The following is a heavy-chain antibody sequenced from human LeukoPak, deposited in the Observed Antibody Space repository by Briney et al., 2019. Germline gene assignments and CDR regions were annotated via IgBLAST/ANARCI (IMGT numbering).Heavy chain of an antibody. V-gene: IGHV1-24*01. Sequence: GASVKVSCKVSGYTLTELSMHWVRQAPGKGLEWMGGFDPEDGETIYAQKFQGRVTMTEDTSTDTAYMELSSLRSEDTAVYYCATQSSYGSGYHMDVWGKGTTVTVSS. J-gene: IGHJ6*03. CDR2: FDPEDGET. CDR1: GYTLTELS. CDR3: ATQSSYGSGYHMDV. D-gene: IGHD3-10*01.